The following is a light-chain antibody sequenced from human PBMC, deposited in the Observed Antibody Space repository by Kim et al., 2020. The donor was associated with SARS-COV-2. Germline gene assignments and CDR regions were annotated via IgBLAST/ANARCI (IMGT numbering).Light chain of an antibody. CDR1: KLGDKY. Sequence: VSPGQTARIPCSGDKLGDKYACCAQQKPGQSPVLVIYQDSKRPSGIPARFSGSNSGNTATLTISGTQAMDEADYYCQAWDSSTVVFGGGTQLTVL. V-gene: IGLV3-1*01. J-gene: IGLJ2*01. CDR2: QDS. CDR3: QAWDSSTVV.